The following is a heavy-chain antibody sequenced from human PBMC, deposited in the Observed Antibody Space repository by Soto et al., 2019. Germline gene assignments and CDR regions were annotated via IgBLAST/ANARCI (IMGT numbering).Heavy chain of an antibody. Sequence: QLQLQESGPGLVKPSETLSLTCTVSGGSISSSSYYWGWIRQPPGKGLEWIGSIYYSGSTYYNPSLKSRVTISVDTSKNQFSLKLSSVTAADTAVYYCARRASEWLFYNPFDYWGQGTLVTVSS. J-gene: IGHJ4*02. V-gene: IGHV4-39*01. D-gene: IGHD3-3*01. CDR1: GGSISSSSYY. CDR3: ARRASEWLFYNPFDY. CDR2: IYYSGST.